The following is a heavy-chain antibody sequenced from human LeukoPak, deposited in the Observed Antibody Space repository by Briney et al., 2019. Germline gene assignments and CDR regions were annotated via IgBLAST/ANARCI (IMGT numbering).Heavy chain of an antibody. D-gene: IGHD2-2*01. CDR2: INPNSGGT. CDR3: ARAPGCSSTSCYEQGNWFEP. CDR1: GYTFTGYY. Sequence: GASVKVSCKASGYTFTGYYMHWVRQAPGQGLEWMGWINPNSGGTNYAQKFQGRVTMTRDTSISTAYMELSRLRSDDTAVYYCARAPGCSSTSCYEQGNWFEPWGQGTLVTVSS. J-gene: IGHJ5*02. V-gene: IGHV1-2*02.